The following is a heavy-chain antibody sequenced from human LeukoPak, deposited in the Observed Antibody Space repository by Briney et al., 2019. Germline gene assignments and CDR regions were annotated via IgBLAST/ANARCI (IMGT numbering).Heavy chain of an antibody. V-gene: IGHV3-30*09. CDR3: ARGDSVNYYYGMDL. Sequence: GGSLRLSCAVSGFTFSSHWMYWVRQAPGKGLEWVALISYDGRAKAHTDSVKGWFAISRDNSRNTLDLQMNSLGVEDTAVYYCARGDSVNYYYGMDLWGQGTTVTVSS. CDR1: GFTFSSHW. CDR2: ISYDGRAK. D-gene: IGHD3-3*01. J-gene: IGHJ6*02.